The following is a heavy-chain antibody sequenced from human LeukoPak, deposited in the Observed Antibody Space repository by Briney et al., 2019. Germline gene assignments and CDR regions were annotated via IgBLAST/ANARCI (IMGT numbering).Heavy chain of an antibody. V-gene: IGHV1-69*13. D-gene: IGHD3-16*02. CDR2: IIPIFDTA. Sequence: ASVKVSCKASGGTFNSYTISWVRQAPGQGLEWMGMIIPIFDTANYAQHFQGRVTITADESTSTAYMELSSLRSGDTAVYYCATSDYVWGTYRLPGVDYWGQGTLVTVSS. CDR3: ATSDYVWGTYRLPGVDY. J-gene: IGHJ4*02. CDR1: GGTFNSYT.